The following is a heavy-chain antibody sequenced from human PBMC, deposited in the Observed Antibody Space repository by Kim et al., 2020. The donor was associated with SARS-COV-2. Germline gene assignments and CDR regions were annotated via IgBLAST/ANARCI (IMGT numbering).Heavy chain of an antibody. V-gene: IGHV4-39*01. CDR2: IYYSGST. D-gene: IGHD3-22*01. J-gene: IGHJ3*02. CDR3: ARHGRKWLNEFDAFDI. CDR1: GGSISSSSYY. Sequence: SETLSLTCTVSGGSISSSSYYWGWIRQPPGKGLEWIGSIYYSGSTYYNPSLKSRVTISVDTSKNQFSLKLSSVTAADTAVYYCARHGRKWLNEFDAFDIWGQGTMVTVSS.